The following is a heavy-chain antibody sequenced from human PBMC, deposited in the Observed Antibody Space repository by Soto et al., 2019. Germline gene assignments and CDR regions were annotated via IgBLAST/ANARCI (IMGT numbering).Heavy chain of an antibody. D-gene: IGHD6-19*01. CDR1: GYSFSSYW. V-gene: IGHV5-51*03. CDR3: ARRIAVAGTFDS. J-gene: IGHJ4*02. Sequence: EVQLVQSGAEVKKPGESLKSSCKGSGYSFSSYWIGWVRQMPGKGLEWMGIIYPGDSETRYSPSFQGQVTISADKSISTAYLQWSSLKASDTALYYCARRIAVAGTFDSWGQETLVTLSS. CDR2: IYPGDSET.